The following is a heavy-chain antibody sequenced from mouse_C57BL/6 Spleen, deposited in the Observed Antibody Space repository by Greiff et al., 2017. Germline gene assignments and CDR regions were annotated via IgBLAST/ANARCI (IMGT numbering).Heavy chain of an antibody. CDR1: GYTFTDYE. CDR3: TRWNYSNYDAMDY. CDR2: IDPETGGT. D-gene: IGHD2-5*01. Sequence: QVQLKQSGAELVRPGASVTLSCKASGYTFTDYEMHWVKQTPVHGLEWIGAIDPETGGTAYNQKFKGKAILTADKSSSTAYMELRSLTSEDSAVYYCTRWNYSNYDAMDYWGQGTSVTVSS. J-gene: IGHJ4*01. V-gene: IGHV1-15*01.